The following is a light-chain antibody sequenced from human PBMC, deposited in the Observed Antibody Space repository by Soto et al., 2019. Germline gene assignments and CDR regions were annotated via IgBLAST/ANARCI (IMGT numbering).Light chain of an antibody. CDR1: QSIVTY. V-gene: IGKV1-39*01. Sequence: IQMTQSPYSLSASVGDRVTITCRASQSIVTYLNWYLQKPGKAPKLLIYAASNLQSGVPSRFSGSGSGTDFTLTISSLQPEDFATYFCQQSYSTPPWTFGQGTKVDIK. CDR2: AAS. J-gene: IGKJ1*01. CDR3: QQSYSTPPWT.